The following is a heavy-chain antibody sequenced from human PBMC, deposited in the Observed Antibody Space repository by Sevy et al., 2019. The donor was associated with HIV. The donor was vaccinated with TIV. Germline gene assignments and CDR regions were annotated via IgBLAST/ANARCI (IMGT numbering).Heavy chain of an antibody. CDR1: GFTFSDHR. D-gene: IGHD3-16*01. J-gene: IGHJ4*02. CDR2: ISYDGRNNK. Sequence: GGSLGLSCVAFGFTFSDHRMHWVRQAPGKGLEWVAVISYDGRNNKYNVDSVKGRFTISRDNSKNTVYLQMNSLRPEDTAIYYCARDRGEILSSAFDYWGQGTLVTVSS. V-gene: IGHV3-30*03. CDR3: ARDRGEILSSAFDY.